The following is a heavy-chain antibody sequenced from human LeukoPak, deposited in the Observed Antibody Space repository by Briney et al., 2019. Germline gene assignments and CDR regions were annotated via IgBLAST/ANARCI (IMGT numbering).Heavy chain of an antibody. CDR3: TTDRWYSADH. CDR1: GFIFSDSW. Sequence: GESLRRSCTVSGFIFSDSWMAWIRQAPGKGLEWVAIIEKNGSGKNYVDSVKGRFIISRDNAKNSLFLQMDSLKVEDTAIYYCTTDRWYSADHWGQGTLVTVSS. D-gene: IGHD2-15*01. J-gene: IGHJ5*02. V-gene: IGHV3-7*03. CDR2: IEKNGSGK.